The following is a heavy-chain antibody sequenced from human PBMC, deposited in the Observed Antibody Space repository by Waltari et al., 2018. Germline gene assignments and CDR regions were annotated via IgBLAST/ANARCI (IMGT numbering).Heavy chain of an antibody. CDR2: IRSSGSTS. J-gene: IGHJ5*02. Sequence: EEHLVESGGGLVQPGGSLRLSCVASGIIFSNYEMNWIRQAPGKGLEWVSYIRSSGSTSYYADSAKGRFTISRDNAKNSLYLQMNSLRAEDTAVYYCARRDDYGDDPFWTWGQGTLVTVSS. CDR1: GIIFSNYE. D-gene: IGHD4-17*01. V-gene: IGHV3-48*03. CDR3: ARRDDYGDDPFWT.